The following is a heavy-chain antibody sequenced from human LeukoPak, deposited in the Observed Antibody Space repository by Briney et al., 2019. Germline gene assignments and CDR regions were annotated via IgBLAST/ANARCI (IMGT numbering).Heavy chain of an antibody. CDR3: ARVSGGNLDY. D-gene: IGHD4-23*01. J-gene: IGHJ4*02. CDR1: GGSISSSKW. V-gene: IGHV4-4*02. Sequence: SETLSLTCAVSGGSISSSKWWSWVRQPPGKGLEWIGYIYYKGNTNYNPSLKSRVTMSADTSKNQFSLKLSSVTAADTAVYYCARVSGGNLDYWGQGTLVTVSS. CDR2: IYYKGNT.